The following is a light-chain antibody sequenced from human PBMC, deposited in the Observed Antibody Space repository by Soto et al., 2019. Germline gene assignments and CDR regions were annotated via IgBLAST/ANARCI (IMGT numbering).Light chain of an antibody. CDR2: EVI. CDR1: NSDIGAYNY. J-gene: IGLJ2*01. V-gene: IGLV2-14*01. CDR3: SSYRASTTPVV. Sequence: QSALTQPASVSESPGQSITISCTGTNSDIGAYNYVSWYQQHPGKAPKLIIYEVINRPSGVSNRFSGSKSGNTASLTISGLQAEDEADYYCSSYRASTTPVVFGGGTKLTVL.